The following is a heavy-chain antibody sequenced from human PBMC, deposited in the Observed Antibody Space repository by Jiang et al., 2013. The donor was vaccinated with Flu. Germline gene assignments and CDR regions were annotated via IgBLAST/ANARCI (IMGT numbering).Heavy chain of an antibody. J-gene: IGHJ4*02. D-gene: IGHD1-26*01. CDR2: ISYDGSNK. V-gene: IGHV3-30-3*01. CDR3: ARGEDSFDY. Sequence: ASGFTFSSYAMHWVRQAPGKGLEWVAVISYDGSNKYYADSVKGRFTISRDNSKNTLYLQMNSLRAEDTAVYYCARGEDSFDYWGQGTLVTVSS. CDR1: GFTFSSYA.